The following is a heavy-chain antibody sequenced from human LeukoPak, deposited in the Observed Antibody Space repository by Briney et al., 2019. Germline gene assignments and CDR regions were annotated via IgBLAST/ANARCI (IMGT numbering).Heavy chain of an antibody. Sequence: GEPLKISCKGSGYSFTSYWIGWVRQMPGRGLEWMGIIYPGDSDIRYSPSFQGQVTISADKSISSAYLQWSSLKASGTAMYYCARQFGGNSEFDYWGQGTLVTVSS. CDR2: IYPGDSDI. CDR1: GYSFTSYW. CDR3: ARQFGGNSEFDY. D-gene: IGHD4-23*01. J-gene: IGHJ4*02. V-gene: IGHV5-51*01.